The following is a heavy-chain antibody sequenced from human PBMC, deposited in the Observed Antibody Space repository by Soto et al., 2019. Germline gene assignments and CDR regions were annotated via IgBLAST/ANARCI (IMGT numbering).Heavy chain of an antibody. CDR1: GYTFTRYY. J-gene: IGHJ3*02. D-gene: IGHD3-16*02. V-gene: IGHV1-46*01. Sequence: QVHLVQSGAEVKKPGASVKVSCKASGYTFTRYYMHWVRQAPGQGLEWMGMINTGGGSTTYAQKFQGRVTVTRDTSTSTVYMELSSLRSEDTAVYYCARHFVITFGGVIVKDDAFDIWGQGTMVTVSS. CDR2: INTGGGST. CDR3: ARHFVITFGGVIVKDDAFDI.